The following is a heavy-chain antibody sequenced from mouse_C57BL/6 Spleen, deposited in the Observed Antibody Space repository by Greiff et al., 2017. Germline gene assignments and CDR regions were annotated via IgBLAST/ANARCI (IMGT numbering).Heavy chain of an antibody. CDR1: GYTFTSYD. Sequence: QVQLQQSGPELVKPGASVKLSCKASGYTFTSYDIHWVKQRPGQGLEWIGWIYPRDGSTKYNEKFKGKATLTVDTSSSTAYMELHSLTSEDSAVYFCARGDDYDGPYWYFDVWGTGTTVTVSS. D-gene: IGHD2-4*01. CDR2: IYPRDGST. J-gene: IGHJ1*03. CDR3: ARGDDYDGPYWYFDV. V-gene: IGHV1-85*01.